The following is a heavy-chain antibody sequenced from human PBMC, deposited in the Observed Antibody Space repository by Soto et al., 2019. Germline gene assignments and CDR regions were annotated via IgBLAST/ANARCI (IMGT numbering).Heavy chain of an antibody. J-gene: IGHJ3*02. Sequence: ASVKVSCKVSGYTLTELSMHWVRQAPGKGLEWMGGFDPEDGETIYAQKFQDRVTMTEDTSTDTAYMELSSLRSEDTAVYYCATVNEGSDYGGNSGLDAFDIWGQGTMVTVSS. CDR3: ATVNEGSDYGGNSGLDAFDI. V-gene: IGHV1-24*01. CDR2: FDPEDGET. CDR1: GYTLTELS. D-gene: IGHD4-17*01.